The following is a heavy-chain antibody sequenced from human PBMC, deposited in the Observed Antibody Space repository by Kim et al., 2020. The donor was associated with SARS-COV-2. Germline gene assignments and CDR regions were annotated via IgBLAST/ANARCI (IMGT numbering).Heavy chain of an antibody. CDR2: INHSGST. CDR1: GGSFSGYY. V-gene: IGHV4-34*01. J-gene: IGHJ2*01. Sequence: SETLSLTCAVYGGSFSGYYWSWIRRPPGKGLEWIGEINHSGSTNYSPSLKSRVTISVATSKNQLSLKLSSVTAADTAVYYCARRLWSYWYFDLWVRGTLVTVSS. CDR3: ARRLWSYWYFDL. D-gene: IGHD5-18*01.